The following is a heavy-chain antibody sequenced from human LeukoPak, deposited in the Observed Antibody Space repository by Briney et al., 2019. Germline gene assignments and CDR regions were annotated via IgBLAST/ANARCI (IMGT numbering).Heavy chain of an antibody. CDR3: AKYSKPGGNFDY. J-gene: IGHJ4*02. CDR2: ISSSSSYI. Sequence: GGSLRLSCAASGFSFTDVWMSWVRQAPGKGLEWVSSISSSSSYIYYADSVKGRFTISRDNAKNSLYLQMNSLRAEDTAVYYCAKYSKPGGNFDYWGQGTLVTVSS. V-gene: IGHV3-21*01. D-gene: IGHD2/OR15-2a*01. CDR1: GFSFTDVW.